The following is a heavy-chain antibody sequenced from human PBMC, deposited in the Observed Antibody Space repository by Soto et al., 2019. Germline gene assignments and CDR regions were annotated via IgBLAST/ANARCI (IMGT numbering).Heavy chain of an antibody. CDR3: ARAGAVAADFAS. V-gene: IGHV1-3*01. D-gene: IGHD6-19*01. Sequence: ASVKVSCKASGYTFTGYAMHWVRQAPGQRLEWMGWINAGNGNTKYSQKFQGRVTITRDTSASAAYMELSSLSSEDTAVYYCARAGAVAADFASWGKGPRVP. CDR1: GYTFTGYA. CDR2: INAGNGNT. J-gene: IGHJ4*02.